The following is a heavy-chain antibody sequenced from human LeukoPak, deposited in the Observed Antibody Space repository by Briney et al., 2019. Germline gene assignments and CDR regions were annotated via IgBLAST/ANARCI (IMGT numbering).Heavy chain of an antibody. D-gene: IGHD3-22*01. J-gene: IGHJ4*02. CDR1: GYTFTSYY. Sequence: ASVKVSCKASGYTFTSYYMHWVRQAPGQGLEWMGIINPSGGSTSYAQKFQGRVTMTRDTSTSTVYMELRSLRSEDTAVYYCARDLLPNYDSSGNYSPFDYWGQGTLVTVSS. V-gene: IGHV1-46*01. CDR3: ARDLLPNYDSSGNYSPFDY. CDR2: INPSGGST.